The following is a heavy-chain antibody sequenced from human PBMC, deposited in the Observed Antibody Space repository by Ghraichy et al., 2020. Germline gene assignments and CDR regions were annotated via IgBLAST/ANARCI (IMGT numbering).Heavy chain of an antibody. V-gene: IGHV3-23*01. CDR1: GFTFSSYA. CDR2: ISGSGGST. Sequence: GGSLRLSCAVSGFTFSSYAMSWVRQAPGKGLEWVSAISGSGGSTYYADSVKGRFTISRDNSKNTLYLQMNSTRAEATDVYYCAKSEQWLVYYYWGQGTLVTVSS. J-gene: IGHJ4*02. CDR3: AKSEQWLVYYY. D-gene: IGHD6-19*01.